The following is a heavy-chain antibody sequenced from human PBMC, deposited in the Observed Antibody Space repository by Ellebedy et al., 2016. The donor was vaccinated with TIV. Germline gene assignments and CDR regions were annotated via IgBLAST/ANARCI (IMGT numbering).Heavy chain of an antibody. CDR3: AKEGGYGDYQSWLDP. V-gene: IGHV3-30*18. Sequence: GESLKISXAASGFIFTTYGMQWVRQAPGKGLEWVTVVSSDGSVKHYADSVKGRFTSSRDNSKNMVYLQMNSLRPEDTAVYYCAKEGGYGDYQSWLDPWGQGTLVTVSS. J-gene: IGHJ5*02. CDR1: GFIFTTYG. D-gene: IGHD4-17*01. CDR2: VSSDGSVK.